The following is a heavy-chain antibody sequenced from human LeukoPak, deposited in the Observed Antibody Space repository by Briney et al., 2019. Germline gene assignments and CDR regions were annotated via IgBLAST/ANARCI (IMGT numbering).Heavy chain of an antibody. CDR1: GYTFSSYA. CDR2: ISSNGGST. Sequence: PGGSVRLSCAASGYTFSSYAMHWVRQAPGKGLEYVSAISSNGGSTYYANSVKGRFTISSDNSKNTLYLQMGSLRVEDMAVYYRARTQCNFWSGYYWLDPWGQRTLVTVSS. D-gene: IGHD3-3*01. CDR3: ARTQCNFWSGYYWLDP. V-gene: IGHV3-64*01. J-gene: IGHJ5*02.